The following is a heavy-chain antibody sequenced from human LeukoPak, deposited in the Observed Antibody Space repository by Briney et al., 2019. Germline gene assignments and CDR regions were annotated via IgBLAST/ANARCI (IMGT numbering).Heavy chain of an antibody. CDR2: IIPILGIA. D-gene: IGHD3-9*01. Sequence: SVKASCKASGGTFSSNAISWFRKAPGQGLEWMGRIIPILGIANYAQKFQGRVTITADKSTSTAYMELSSLRSEDTAVYYCAREGLDILTGYLDYWGQGTLVTVSS. J-gene: IGHJ4*02. CDR1: GGTFSSNA. CDR3: AREGLDILTGYLDY. V-gene: IGHV1-69*04.